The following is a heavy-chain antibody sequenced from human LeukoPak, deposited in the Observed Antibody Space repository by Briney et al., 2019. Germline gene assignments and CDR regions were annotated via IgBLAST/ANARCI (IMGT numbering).Heavy chain of an antibody. CDR1: GGSISSYY. V-gene: IGHV4-59*08. D-gene: IGHD3-3*01. J-gene: IGHJ4*02. Sequence: PSETLSLTCTVSGGSISSYYWSWIRQPPGKGLEWIGYIYYSGSTNYNPSLKSRVTISVDTSKNQFSLKLSSVTAADTAVYYCARLSGDFWSGYKENWGQGTLVTVSS. CDR2: IYYSGST. CDR3: ARLSGDFWSGYKEN.